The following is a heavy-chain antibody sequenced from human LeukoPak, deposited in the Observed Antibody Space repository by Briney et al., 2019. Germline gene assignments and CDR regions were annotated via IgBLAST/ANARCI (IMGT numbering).Heavy chain of an antibody. V-gene: IGHV1-24*01. J-gene: IGHJ6*02. CDR3: ATGSGKIPELRELYYYYYYGMDV. CDR1: GYTLTELS. D-gene: IGHD1-14*01. CDR2: FDPEDGET. Sequence: ASVKVSCKVSGYTLTELSMHWVRQAPGKGLEWMGGFDPEDGETIYAQKFQGRVTMTEDTSTDTAYMELSSLRSEDTAVYYCATGSGKIPELRELYYYYYYGMDVWGQGTTVTVSS.